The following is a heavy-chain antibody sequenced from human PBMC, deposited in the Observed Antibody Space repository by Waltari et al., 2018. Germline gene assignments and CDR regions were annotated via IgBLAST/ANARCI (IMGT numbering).Heavy chain of an antibody. Sequence: EVQLVETGGGLIQPGGSLRLSCAASGFTVSNNSMTWVRQAPGKGLEWVLVIHSPRLTTKPDSGNGRFTMSRDNSKNTLSLKMNSLRDEDTAVYYCARLAVAGPDVFSYFYSMDVWGQGTTVTVSS. CDR2: IHSPRLT. J-gene: IGHJ6*02. CDR1: GFTVSNNS. CDR3: ARLAVAGPDVFSYFYSMDV. V-gene: IGHV3-53*02. D-gene: IGHD6-19*01.